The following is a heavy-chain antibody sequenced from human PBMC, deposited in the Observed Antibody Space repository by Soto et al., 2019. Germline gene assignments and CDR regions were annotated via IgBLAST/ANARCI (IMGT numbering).Heavy chain of an antibody. Sequence: GGSLRLSCAASGFTFSSYAMSWVRQAPGKGLEWVSAISGSGGSTYYADSVKGRFTISRDNSKNTLYLQMNSLRAEDTAVYYCAKDLERVDIVATINRIFYDDAFDIWGQGTMVTVSS. J-gene: IGHJ3*02. CDR3: AKDLERVDIVATINRIFYDDAFDI. CDR2: ISGSGGST. D-gene: IGHD5-12*01. V-gene: IGHV3-23*01. CDR1: GFTFSSYA.